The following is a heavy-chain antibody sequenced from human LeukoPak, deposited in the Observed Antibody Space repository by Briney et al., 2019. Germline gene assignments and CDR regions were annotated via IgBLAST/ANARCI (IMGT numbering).Heavy chain of an antibody. CDR3: ARGGSSGWYDNFDY. CDR1: GGSISSYY. J-gene: IGHJ4*02. D-gene: IGHD6-19*01. V-gene: IGHV4-4*07. Sequence: PSETLSLTCTVSGGSISSYYWSWIRQPAGKGLEWIGRIYTSGSTNYNPSLKSRVTMSIDTSKNQFSLKLSSVTAADTAVYYCARGGSSGWYDNFDYWGQGTLVTVSS. CDR2: IYTSGST.